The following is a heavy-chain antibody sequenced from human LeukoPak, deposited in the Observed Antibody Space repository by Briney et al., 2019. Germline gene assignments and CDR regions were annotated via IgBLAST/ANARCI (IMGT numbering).Heavy chain of an antibody. D-gene: IGHD3-22*01. CDR3: ARDRSESSGYPKRSYYYVS. J-gene: IGHJ4*02. V-gene: IGHV4-59*01. CDR1: GGSISSYY. Sequence: SETLSLTCTASGGSISSYYWSWVRQLPGKGLEWIGYIYYSGSTNYNPSLKSRVTISVDTSKNQFSLKLSSVTAADTAVYYCARDRSESSGYPKRSYYYVSWVQGTLVTVSS. CDR2: IYYSGST.